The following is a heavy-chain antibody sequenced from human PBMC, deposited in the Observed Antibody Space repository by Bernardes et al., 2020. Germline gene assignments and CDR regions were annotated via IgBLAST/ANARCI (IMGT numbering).Heavy chain of an antibody. CDR1: GGSFSGYY. D-gene: IGHD3-22*01. Sequence: SETLSLTCAVYGGSFSGYYWSWIRQPPGKGLEWIVEINHSGSTNYNPSLKSRVTISVDTSKNQFSLKLSSVTAADTAVYYCVRDYYYDSSGYYYFDYWGQGTLVTVSS. CDR2: INHSGST. V-gene: IGHV4-34*01. J-gene: IGHJ4*02. CDR3: VRDYYYDSSGYYYFDY.